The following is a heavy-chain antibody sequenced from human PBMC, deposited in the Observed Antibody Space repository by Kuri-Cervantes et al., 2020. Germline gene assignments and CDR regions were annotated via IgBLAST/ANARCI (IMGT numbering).Heavy chain of an antibody. CDR1: GFTFSDYY. CDR2: ISSSVSTI. Sequence: GESLKIYCAASGFTFSDYYMSWLRQAPGKGLELVSYISSSVSTIYYADSVKGRFTISRDNSKNTLYLQMISLRAEDTAVYYCARVSVAGTIYYYYGMDVWGQGTTVTVSS. J-gene: IGHJ6*02. V-gene: IGHV3-11*04. CDR3: ARVSVAGTIYYYYGMDV. D-gene: IGHD6-19*01.